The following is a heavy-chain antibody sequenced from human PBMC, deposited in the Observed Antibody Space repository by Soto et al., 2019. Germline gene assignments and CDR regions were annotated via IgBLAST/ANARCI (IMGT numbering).Heavy chain of an antibody. D-gene: IGHD2-2*01. CDR1: RFTFSSYS. CDR3: ARHRYCSSTSCSEWYFDY. V-gene: IGHV3-21*06. CDR2: ISSSGSYI. Sequence: GGSLRLSCAASRFTFSSYSMTWVRQAPGTGLEWVSSISSSGSYIYYAESVRGRFTISRDNAKNSLYLQMNSLRAEDTAIYYCARHRYCSSTSCSEWYFDYWGQGTLVTVSS. J-gene: IGHJ4*02.